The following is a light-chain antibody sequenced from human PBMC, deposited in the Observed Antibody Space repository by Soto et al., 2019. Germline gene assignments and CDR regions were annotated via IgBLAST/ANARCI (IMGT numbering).Light chain of an antibody. J-gene: IGKJ5*01. V-gene: IGKV3D-15*01. CDR2: GAS. CDR1: QSVSSN. CDR3: QQYNNWPPIT. Sequence: EIVMTQSPATRSVSPLEIASLSFMGSQSVSSNLAWYQQKPGQAPRLLIYGASTRATGIPARFSGSGSGTEFTLTISSLQSEHFAVYYCQQYNNWPPITFGQGTRLEIK.